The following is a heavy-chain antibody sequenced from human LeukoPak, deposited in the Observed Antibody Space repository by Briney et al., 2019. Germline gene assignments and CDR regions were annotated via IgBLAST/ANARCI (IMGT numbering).Heavy chain of an antibody. CDR2: IYTSGST. D-gene: IGHD6-13*01. Sequence: PSETLSLTCSVDGGYCSGYYWSWIRQPAGKGLERIGRIYTSGSTNYNPSLKSRVTMSVDTSKNQFSLKLSSVSAADTAVYYCARESGIAAAGTAYYYYGMDVWGQGTTVTVSS. CDR3: ARESGIAAAGTAYYYYGMDV. J-gene: IGHJ6*02. V-gene: IGHV4-4*07. CDR1: GGYCSGYY.